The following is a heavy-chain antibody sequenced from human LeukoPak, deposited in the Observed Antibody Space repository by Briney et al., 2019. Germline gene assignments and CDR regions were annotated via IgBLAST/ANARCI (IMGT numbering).Heavy chain of an antibody. CDR3: ARSLIVVVTAAWYFDP. CDR2: IYYSGST. Sequence: PSETLSLTCTVSGGSISSSSYYWGWIRQPPGKGLEWIGSIYYSGSTYYNPSLKSRVTISVDTSKNQFSLKLSSVTAADTAVYYCARSLIVVVTAAWYFDPWGRGTLVTVSS. J-gene: IGHJ2*01. D-gene: IGHD2-21*02. CDR1: GGSISSSSYY. V-gene: IGHV4-39*01.